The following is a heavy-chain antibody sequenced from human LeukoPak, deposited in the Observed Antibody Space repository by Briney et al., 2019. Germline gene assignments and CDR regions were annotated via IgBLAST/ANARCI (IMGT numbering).Heavy chain of an antibody. CDR3: ARGIPPKYYFDY. CDR2: TYYRSKWYT. CDR1: GDSVSSNSAA. V-gene: IGHV6-1*01. J-gene: IGHJ4*02. Sequence: SQTLSLTCVISGDSVSSNSAAWNWIRQPPSRGLEWLGRTYYRSKWYTDHAVSMKSRITINPDTSKNQVSLQLNSVTPEDTAVYYCARGIPPKYYFDYWGQGTLVTASS. D-gene: IGHD5-18*01.